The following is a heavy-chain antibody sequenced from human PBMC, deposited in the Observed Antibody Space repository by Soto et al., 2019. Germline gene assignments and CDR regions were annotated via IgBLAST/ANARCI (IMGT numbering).Heavy chain of an antibody. CDR1: GITFSNAW. V-gene: IGHV3-15*01. Sequence: GGSLRLSCAASGITFSNAWMNWVRQAPGKGLEYIGRIRSKTDGGTTEYAAPVEGRSTISRDDSKNTLYLQMGGLKTEDTAVYYCTTTRPGTNVFDNWGQGTLVTVS. D-gene: IGHD6-13*01. J-gene: IGHJ3*02. CDR2: IRSKTDGGTT. CDR3: TTTRPGTNVFDN.